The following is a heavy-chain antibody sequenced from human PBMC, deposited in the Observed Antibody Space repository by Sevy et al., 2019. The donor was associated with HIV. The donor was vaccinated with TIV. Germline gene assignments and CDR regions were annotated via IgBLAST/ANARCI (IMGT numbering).Heavy chain of an antibody. CDR3: AREMDSCGWHTDAFDI. D-gene: IGHD6-19*01. CDR1: GFTFSSYA. Sequence: GGSLRLSCAASGFTFSSYAMHWVRQAPGKGLEWVAVISYDGSNKYYADSVKGRFTISRDNSKNTLYLQMNSLRAEDTAVYYCAREMDSCGWHTDAFDIWGQGTMVTVSS. CDR2: ISYDGSNK. J-gene: IGHJ3*02. V-gene: IGHV3-30-3*01.